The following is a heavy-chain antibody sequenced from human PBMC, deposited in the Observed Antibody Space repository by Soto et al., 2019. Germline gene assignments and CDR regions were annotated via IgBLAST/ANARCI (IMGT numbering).Heavy chain of an antibody. V-gene: IGHV3-15*07. CDR1: GFGFTNSR. D-gene: IGHD2-2*01. J-gene: IGHJ4*02. CDR3: TAAGQYCTSTTCKAY. CDR2: IKSKNDGGTT. Sequence: GSLRLSCAASGFGFTNSRMNWVRQAPGKGLEWVGRIKSKNDGGTTDYAAPVQGRFTISRDDSKTTIYLQMNSLKTEDTAVYYCTAAGQYCTSTTCKAYWGQGTPVTVSS.